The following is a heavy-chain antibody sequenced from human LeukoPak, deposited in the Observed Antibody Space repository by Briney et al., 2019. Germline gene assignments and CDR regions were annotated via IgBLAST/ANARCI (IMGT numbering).Heavy chain of an antibody. CDR3: GREGMNTPSWFDP. CDR2: ISAYNGNT. Sequence: ASVKLSCTASGYTFTSYDISWVRQAPGQGLEWMGWISAYNGNTNYAQKIQGRVTMTTDTSTSTAYMELRSLRSDATAVYCGGREGMNTPSWFDPWGQESLVTVAS. V-gene: IGHV1-18*04. J-gene: IGHJ5*02. D-gene: IGHD2-2*02. CDR1: GYTFTSYD.